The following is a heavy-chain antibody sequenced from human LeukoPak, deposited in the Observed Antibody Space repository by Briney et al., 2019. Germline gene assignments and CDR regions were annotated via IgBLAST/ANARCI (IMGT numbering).Heavy chain of an antibody. CDR3: ARKIWGSYFDY. Sequence: PSETLSLTCTVSGGSISSYYWSWIRQPPGKGLEWIGYIYYSGSTNYNPSLKSRVTISVDTSKNQFSLKLSSVTAADTAVYYCARKIWGSYFDYWGQGTLVTVSS. J-gene: IGHJ4*02. D-gene: IGHD7-27*01. CDR1: GGSISSYY. V-gene: IGHV4-59*08. CDR2: IYYSGST.